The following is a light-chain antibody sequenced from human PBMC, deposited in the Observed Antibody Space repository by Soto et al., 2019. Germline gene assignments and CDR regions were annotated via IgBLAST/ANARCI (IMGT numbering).Light chain of an antibody. J-gene: IGKJ4*01. Sequence: EIVLTQSPGTLSVSPGERATLSCRASQSVGRNYLAWYQQKPGQAPRLLIYGASSRATGIPDRFSGSGSRTDFTLSISRLEPEDFAVYYCQQYASSPLTFGGGTKVETK. CDR2: GAS. CDR3: QQYASSPLT. CDR1: QSVGRNY. V-gene: IGKV3-20*01.